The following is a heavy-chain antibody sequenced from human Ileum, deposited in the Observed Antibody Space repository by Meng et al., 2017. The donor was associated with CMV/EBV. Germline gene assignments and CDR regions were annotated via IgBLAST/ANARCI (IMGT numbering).Heavy chain of an antibody. CDR1: GFMFGSYA. Sequence: GESLKISCAASGFMFGSYAMNWVRQAPGKGLEWGSGVHSAGNSPLYAASVKGRFTISRDNSKNTLYLQMDSLRVEDTAMYYCAKRGEEYYHDSSGYYWYFDVWGRGTLVTVSS. CDR3: AKRGEEYYHDSSGYYWYFDV. V-gene: IGHV3-23*03. D-gene: IGHD3-22*01. CDR2: VHSAGNSP. J-gene: IGHJ2*01.